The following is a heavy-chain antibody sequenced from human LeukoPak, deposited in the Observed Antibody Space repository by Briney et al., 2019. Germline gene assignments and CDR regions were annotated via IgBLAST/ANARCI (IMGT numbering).Heavy chain of an antibody. CDR2: IKQDGREK. V-gene: IGHV3-7*01. J-gene: IGHJ4*02. D-gene: IGHD3-22*01. CDR1: GFTLSSYW. Sequence: GGSLRLSCAASGFTLSSYWMGWVRQAPGKGLEWVANIKQDGREKYSVDSVQGRFTISRDNAKNSLYLQMNSLRAEDTAVYYCASDYDSSGYYHYFDFWGQGTLVTVSS. CDR3: ASDYDSSGYYHYFDF.